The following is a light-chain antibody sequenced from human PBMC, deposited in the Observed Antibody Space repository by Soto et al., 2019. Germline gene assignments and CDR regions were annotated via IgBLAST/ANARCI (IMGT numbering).Light chain of an antibody. Sequence: DIQMTQSPSTLSASVGDRVTITCRASQSINIWLAWYQQKPGKAPKLLIYKASSLESGVPSRFSGSGSGTEFTLTISSLQPDDFATYYCQQYNNYSWTFGRGTKVEIK. CDR3: QQYNNYSWT. CDR2: KAS. J-gene: IGKJ1*01. CDR1: QSINIW. V-gene: IGKV1-5*03.